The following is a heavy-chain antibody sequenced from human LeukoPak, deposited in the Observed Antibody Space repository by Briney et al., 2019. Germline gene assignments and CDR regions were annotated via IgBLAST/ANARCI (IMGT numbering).Heavy chain of an antibody. D-gene: IGHD3-3*02. CDR3: ARDGIQSIDY. CDR1: GLTFRTYG. V-gene: IGHV3-33*01. CDR2: IWGDGSNQ. J-gene: IGHJ4*02. Sequence: GGSLRLSCATSGLTFRTYGMHWVRQAPGKGLEWVAFIWGDGSNQYYADSVGGRFTISRDNSKNSLYLEMNSLRAEDTAVYYCARDGIQSIDYWGQGTLVTVSS.